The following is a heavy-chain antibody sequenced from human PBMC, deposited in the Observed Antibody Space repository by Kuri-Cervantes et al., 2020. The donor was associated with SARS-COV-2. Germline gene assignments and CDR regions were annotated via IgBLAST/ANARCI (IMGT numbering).Heavy chain of an antibody. D-gene: IGHD4-17*01. V-gene: IGHV1-45*02. CDR1: GYTFTGSY. J-gene: IGHJ3*02. CDR3: ARDSNDYGDYKNTFDI. Sequence: SVKVSCKASGYTFTGSYMHWVRQAPGQALEWMGWITPFNGNTNYAQKFQDRVTITRDRSMSTAYMELSSLRSEDTAMYYCARDSNDYGDYKNTFDIWGQGTMVTVSS. CDR2: ITPFNGNT.